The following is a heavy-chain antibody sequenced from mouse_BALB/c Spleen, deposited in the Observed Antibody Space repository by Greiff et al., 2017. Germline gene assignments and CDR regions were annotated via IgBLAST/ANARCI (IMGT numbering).Heavy chain of an antibody. D-gene: IGHD3-1*01. CDR1: GYSITSGYY. Sequence: EVQLQESGPGLVKPSQSLSLTCSVTGYSITSGYYWNWIRQFPGNKLEWMGYISYDGSNNYNPSLKNRISITRDTSKNQFFLKLNSVTTEDTATYYCAREEQLGLHYWGQGTSVTVSS. CDR3: AREEQLGLHY. CDR2: ISYDGSN. V-gene: IGHV3-6*02. J-gene: IGHJ4*01.